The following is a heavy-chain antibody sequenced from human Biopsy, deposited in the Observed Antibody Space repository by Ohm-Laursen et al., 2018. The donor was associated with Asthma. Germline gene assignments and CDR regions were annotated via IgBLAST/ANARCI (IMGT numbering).Heavy chain of an antibody. CDR1: GGSVSSGSHY. D-gene: IGHD5-18*01. J-gene: IGHJ4*02. CDR2: ISYSGST. CDR3: ARDFVDSAMDYFDY. Sequence: SETLSLTCTVSGGSVSSGSHYWSWIRQPPGEGLEWIGYISYSGSTNYNPSLKSRVTISVDTSKNQFSLKLSSVTAADTAVYYCARDFVDSAMDYFDYWGQGTLVTVSS. V-gene: IGHV4-61*01.